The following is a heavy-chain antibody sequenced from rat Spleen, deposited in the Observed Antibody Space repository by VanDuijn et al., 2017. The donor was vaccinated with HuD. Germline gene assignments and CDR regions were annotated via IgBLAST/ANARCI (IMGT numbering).Heavy chain of an antibody. CDR1: GFTFNYYW. Sequence: EVQLVESGGGLVQPGRSLKLSCAASGFTFNYYWMTWIRQAPGKGLEWIASITNTGNTPYYSQSVKGRFTISRENAKNTLYLQMDSLRSEDTATYYCTRGGNYDYDHWGQGLMVTVSS. D-gene: IGHD1-10*01. CDR2: ITNTGNTP. J-gene: IGHJ2*01. CDR3: TRGGNYDYDH. V-gene: IGHV5-31*01.